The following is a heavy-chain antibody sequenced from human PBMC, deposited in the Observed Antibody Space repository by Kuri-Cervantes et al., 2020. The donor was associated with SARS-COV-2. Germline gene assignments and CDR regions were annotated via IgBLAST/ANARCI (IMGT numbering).Heavy chain of an antibody. CDR1: GFTFSSYS. Sequence: LSLTCAASGFTFSSYSMNWVRQAPGKGLEWVSFISSSSSYIYYADSVKGRFTISRDNAKNSLYLQMNSLRAEDTAVYYCAVGGRTTGLEGWGQGALVTVSS. J-gene: IGHJ4*02. V-gene: IGHV3-21*01. CDR2: ISSSSSYI. D-gene: IGHD4-17*01. CDR3: AVGGRTTGLEG.